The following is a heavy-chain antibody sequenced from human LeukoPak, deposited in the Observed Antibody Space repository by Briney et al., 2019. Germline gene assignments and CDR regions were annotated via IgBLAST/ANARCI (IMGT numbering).Heavy chain of an antibody. J-gene: IGHJ6*03. V-gene: IGHV4-4*07. D-gene: IGHD6-13*01. CDR3: ARDMVSTWPYFYSYYYMDV. CDR1: GASITTYS. CDR2: IHGNGST. Sequence: SETLSLTCTVSGASITTYSWNWIRQPAGKGLEWIGRIHGNGSTNYNPSLKSRVTMSLGTSKSQFSLKLPSVTAADTALYYCARDMVSTWPYFYSYYYMDVWGQGTTVAVSS.